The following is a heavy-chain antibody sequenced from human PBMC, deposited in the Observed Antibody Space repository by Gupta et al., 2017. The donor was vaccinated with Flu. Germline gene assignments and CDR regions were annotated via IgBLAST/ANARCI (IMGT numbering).Heavy chain of an antibody. CDR2: FDPEDGET. J-gene: IGHJ6*02. Sequence: QVQLVQSGAEVKKPGASVKVSCKVSGYTLTELSMHWVRQAPGKGLEWMGGFDPEDGETIYAQKFQGRVTMTEDTSTDTAYMELSSLRSEDTAVYYCATGSPPGGAAAGMTSRLYYYYYGMDVWGQGTTVTVSS. V-gene: IGHV1-24*01. CDR1: GYTLTELS. D-gene: IGHD6-13*01. CDR3: ATGSPPGGAAAGMTSRLYYYYYGMDV.